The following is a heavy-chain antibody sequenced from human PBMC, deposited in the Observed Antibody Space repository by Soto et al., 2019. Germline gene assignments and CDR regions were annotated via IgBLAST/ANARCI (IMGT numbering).Heavy chain of an antibody. J-gene: IGHJ6*02. D-gene: IGHD4-17*01. Sequence: GGSLRLSCVASGFSFSSFGIHWVRQAPGKGLEWVAVISYDGSNKYYADSVKGRFTISRDNSKNTLYLQMNSLRAEDTAVYYCAREVDGGYLYYYGMDVWGQGTTVTVPS. V-gene: IGHV3-30*03. CDR1: GFSFSSFG. CDR2: ISYDGSNK. CDR3: AREVDGGYLYYYGMDV.